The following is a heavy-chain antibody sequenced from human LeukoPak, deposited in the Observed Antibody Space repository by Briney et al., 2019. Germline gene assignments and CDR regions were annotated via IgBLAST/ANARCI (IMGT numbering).Heavy chain of an antibody. CDR1: GGSISSSSYY. CDR2: IYYSGST. CDR3: ARSSWGYAFDY. D-gene: IGHD5-18*01. V-gene: IGHV4-39*01. J-gene: IGHJ4*02. Sequence: SPSETLSLTCTVSGGSISSSSYYWGWIRQPPGKGLEWIGSIYYSGSTYYNPSLKSRVTISVDTSKNQFSLKLSSVTAADTAVYYCARSSWGYAFDYWGQGTLVTVSS.